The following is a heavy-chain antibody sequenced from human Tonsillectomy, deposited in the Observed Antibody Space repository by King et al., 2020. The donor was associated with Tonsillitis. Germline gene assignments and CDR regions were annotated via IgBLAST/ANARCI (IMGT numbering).Heavy chain of an antibody. CDR2: ISTYSGNT. D-gene: IGHD5-12*01. V-gene: IGHV1-18*01. CDR1: GYTFISYG. J-gene: IGHJ4*02. CDR3: ARGSGGYSAYDPLFDY. Sequence: VQSGAEVKKPGASVKVSCKTSGYTFISYGISWVRQAPGQGLEWMGWISTYSGNTNYAQKLQGRVTMTTNTSTTTAYMELRSLRSDDTAVYYCARGSGGYSAYDPLFDYWGQGTLVTVSS.